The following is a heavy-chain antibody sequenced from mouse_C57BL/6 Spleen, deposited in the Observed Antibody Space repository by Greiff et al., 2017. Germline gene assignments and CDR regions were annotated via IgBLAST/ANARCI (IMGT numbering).Heavy chain of an antibody. D-gene: IGHD2-3*01. CDR1: GFTYSSYG. Sequence: DVKLQESGGDLVKPGGSLKLSCAASGFTYSSYGMSWVRQTPDKRLEWVATISSGGSYTYYPDSVKGRFTISRDNAKNTLYLQMSSLKSEDTAMYYCARQRGYEGYAMDYWGQGTSVTVSS. J-gene: IGHJ4*01. CDR2: ISSGGSYT. V-gene: IGHV5-6*02. CDR3: ARQRGYEGYAMDY.